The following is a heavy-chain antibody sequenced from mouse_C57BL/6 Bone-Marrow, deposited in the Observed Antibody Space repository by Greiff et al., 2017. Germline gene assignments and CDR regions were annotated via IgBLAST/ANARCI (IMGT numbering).Heavy chain of an antibody. Sequence: QVQLKQSGAELVRPGASVTLSCKASGYTFTDYEMHWVKQTPVHGLEWIGAIDPETGGTAYNQKFKGKAILTADKSSSTAYRELRSLTSEDSAVYYCTSDGDYWGQGTTLTVAS. CDR2: IDPETGGT. J-gene: IGHJ2*01. CDR3: TSDGDY. V-gene: IGHV1-15*01. CDR1: GYTFTDYE.